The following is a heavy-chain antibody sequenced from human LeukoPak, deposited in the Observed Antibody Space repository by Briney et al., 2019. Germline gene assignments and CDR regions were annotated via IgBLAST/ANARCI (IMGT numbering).Heavy chain of an antibody. Sequence: GGSLRLSCAASGFTFNSYAMTWVRQAPEKGLEWVSSIIDSGISTYYGDSVKGRFAISRDNSKNTLYLQMNSLRAEDTAVYYCAKGSRGSYDYWGQGTLVTVSS. CDR2: IIDSGIST. D-gene: IGHD1-26*01. CDR1: GFTFNSYA. CDR3: AKGSRGSYDY. V-gene: IGHV3-23*01. J-gene: IGHJ4*02.